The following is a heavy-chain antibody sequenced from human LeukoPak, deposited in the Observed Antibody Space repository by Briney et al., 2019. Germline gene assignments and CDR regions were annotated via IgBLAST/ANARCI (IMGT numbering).Heavy chain of an antibody. CDR1: GFTFSSYA. D-gene: IGHD5-18*01. CDR3: ARSGYSYGSYYFDY. V-gene: IGHV3-30-3*01. CDR2: ISYDGSNK. J-gene: IGHJ4*02. Sequence: GGSLTPSCAASGFTFSSYAMHWVRQAPGKGLDWVAVISYDGSNKYYADSVNGRFTISRDNSKNTLYLQINSLRAEDTAVYYCARSGYSYGSYYFDYWGQGTLVTVSS.